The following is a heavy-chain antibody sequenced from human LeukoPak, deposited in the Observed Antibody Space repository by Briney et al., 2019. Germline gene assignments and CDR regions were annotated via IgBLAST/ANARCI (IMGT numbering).Heavy chain of an antibody. D-gene: IGHD6-6*01. J-gene: IGHJ4*02. CDR2: ITSSSSII. CDR3: ARGRYSTSAGDFDY. CDR1: GFTFSSYS. V-gene: IGHV3-48*01. Sequence: GGSLRLSCAASGFTFSSYSMNWVRQAPGKGLEWVSYITSSSSIIYYADSVKGRFTISRGNAKNSLYLQMNSLRAEDTAVYYCARGRYSTSAGDFDYWGQGTLVTVSS.